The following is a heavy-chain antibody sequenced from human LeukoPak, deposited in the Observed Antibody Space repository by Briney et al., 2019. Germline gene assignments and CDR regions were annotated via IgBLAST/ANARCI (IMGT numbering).Heavy chain of an antibody. J-gene: IGHJ5*02. V-gene: IGHV1-2*02. Sequence: ASVKVSCKASGYTFTSYYMHWVRQAPGQGLEWMGWINPNSGGTNYAQKFQGRVTMTRDTSISTAYMELSRLRSDDTAVYYCARQYCSGRSCFTGWFDPWGQGTLVTVSS. CDR3: ARQYCSGRSCFTGWFDP. D-gene: IGHD2-15*01. CDR1: GYTFTSYY. CDR2: INPNSGGT.